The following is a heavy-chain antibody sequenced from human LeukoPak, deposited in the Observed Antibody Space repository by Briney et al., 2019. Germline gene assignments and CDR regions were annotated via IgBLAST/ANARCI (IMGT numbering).Heavy chain of an antibody. J-gene: IGHJ4*02. Sequence: GGSLRLSCAASGFTFSGYGMHWVRQAPGKGLEWVAVIWYDGSNKYHADSVKGRFTISRDNSKNTLYLQMNSLRAEDTAVHYCAREGNSNDFDYWGQGTLVTVSS. CDR2: IWYDGSNK. V-gene: IGHV3-33*01. D-gene: IGHD4-11*01. CDR1: GFTFSGYG. CDR3: AREGNSNDFDY.